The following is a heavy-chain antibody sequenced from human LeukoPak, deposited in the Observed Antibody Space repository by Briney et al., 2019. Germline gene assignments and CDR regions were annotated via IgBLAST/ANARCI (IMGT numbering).Heavy chain of an antibody. CDR1: VFTFSTYG. D-gene: IGHD4-17*01. Sequence: PGGSLRLSCAASVFTFSTYGFHWVRQAPGKGLEWVAFIPSDGGDNYYANSVKGRFTISRDNSKNTLYLQMNSQRSEDTAVYYCAKGLGDYDDFRLGYWGQGTLVTVSS. CDR3: AKGLGDYDDFRLGY. CDR2: IPSDGGDN. V-gene: IGHV3-30*02. J-gene: IGHJ4*02.